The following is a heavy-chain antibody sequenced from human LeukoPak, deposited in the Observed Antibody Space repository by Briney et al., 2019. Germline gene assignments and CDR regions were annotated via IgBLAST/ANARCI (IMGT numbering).Heavy chain of an antibody. CDR1: GFTFSNAW. J-gene: IGHJ4*02. CDR3: TTDQYRIAVAGTDY. Sequence: PGGSLRLSCAASGFTFSNAWMSWVRQAPGKGLEWVGRIKSKTDGGTTDYAAPVKGRFTISRDDSKNTLYLQMNSLKTEDTAVYYCTTDQYRIAVAGTDYWGQGTLVTVSS. D-gene: IGHD6-19*01. CDR2: IKSKTDGGTT. V-gene: IGHV3-15*01.